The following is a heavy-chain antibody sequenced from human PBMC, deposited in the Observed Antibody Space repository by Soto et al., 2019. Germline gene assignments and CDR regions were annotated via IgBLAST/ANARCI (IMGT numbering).Heavy chain of an antibody. Sequence: SETLSLTCAVSGYSISSGYYWGWIRQPPGKGLEWIGSIYHSESTYYNPSLKSRVTISVDTSKNQFSLKLSSVTAADTAVYYCARDLKNDGNWFDPWGQGTLVTVS. D-gene: IGHD1-1*01. J-gene: IGHJ5*02. CDR2: IYHSEST. CDR3: ARDLKNDGNWFDP. CDR1: GYSISSGYY. V-gene: IGHV4-38-2*02.